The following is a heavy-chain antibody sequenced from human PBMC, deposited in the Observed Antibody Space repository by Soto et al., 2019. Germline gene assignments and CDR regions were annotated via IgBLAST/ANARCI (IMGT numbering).Heavy chain of an antibody. D-gene: IGHD6-19*01. CDR3: ARDTVSAGTHAVDHNWFDP. V-gene: IGHV3-33*01. CDR1: GFTFSSYG. J-gene: IGHJ5*02. CDR2: IWYDGSNK. Sequence: GGSLRLSCAASGFTFSSYGMHWVRQAPGKGLEWVAVIWYDGSNKYYADSVKGRFTISRDNSKNTLYLQMNSLRAEDTAVYYCARDTVSAGTHAVDHNWFDPWGQGTLVTVS.